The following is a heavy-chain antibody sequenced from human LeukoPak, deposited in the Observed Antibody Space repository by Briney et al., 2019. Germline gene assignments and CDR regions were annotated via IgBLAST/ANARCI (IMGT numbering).Heavy chain of an antibody. CDR1: GFTFSSYG. V-gene: IGHV3-33*01. CDR2: IWYDGSNK. D-gene: IGHD6-13*01. J-gene: IGHJ6*02. Sequence: PGGSLRLSCAASGFTFSSYGMHWVRQAPGKGLEWVAVIWYDGSNKYYADSVKGRFTISRDNSKNTLYLQMNSLRAEDTAVYYCARDLGSAAELNYYYGMDVWGQGTTVTVSS. CDR3: ARDLGSAAELNYYYGMDV.